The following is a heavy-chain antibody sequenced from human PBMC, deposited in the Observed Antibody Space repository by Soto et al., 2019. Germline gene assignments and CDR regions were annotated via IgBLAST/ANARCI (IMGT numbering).Heavy chain of an antibody. CDR1: GFTFSGYV. J-gene: IGHJ5*02. Sequence: GGSLRLSCAASGFTFSGYVMTWVRQAPGKGLKWVSSISGRGGSTNYADSVKGRFTISRDNSKNTVYLQMNSLRAEDTAVYFCARGGILFPLDPWGQGTLVTVSS. D-gene: IGHD3-9*01. CDR3: ARGGILFPLDP. CDR2: ISGRGGST. V-gene: IGHV3-23*01.